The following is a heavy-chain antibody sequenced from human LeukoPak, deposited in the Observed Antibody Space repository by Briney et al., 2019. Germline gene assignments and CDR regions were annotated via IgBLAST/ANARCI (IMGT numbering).Heavy chain of an antibody. CDR2: IKEDGGEK. CDR1: GSTFSNYW. V-gene: IGHV3-7*01. J-gene: IGHJ6*02. Sequence: GRSLRLSCAASGSTFSNYWMTWVRQAPGKGLEWVASIKEDGGEKYYVDSVKGRFTVSRDNAKNSFYLQMNSLRVEDTAVYYCARGHYGMDVWGQGTTVTVSS. CDR3: ARGHYGMDV.